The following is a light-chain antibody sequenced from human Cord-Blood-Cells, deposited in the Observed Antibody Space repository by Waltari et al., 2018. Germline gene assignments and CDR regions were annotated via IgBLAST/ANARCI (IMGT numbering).Light chain of an antibody. CDR3: QEYGSSPRT. CDR1: QSVSSSY. V-gene: IGKV3-20*01. J-gene: IGKJ1*01. CDR2: GAS. Sequence: EIVLTQSPGTLSLSPGERATLSCRASQSVSSSYLACDQQKPAQAPRLRIYGASSRATGTPDRFSGGGSGTDFTITISRLEREDLAVYYCQEYGSSPRTFGQGPKVEIK.